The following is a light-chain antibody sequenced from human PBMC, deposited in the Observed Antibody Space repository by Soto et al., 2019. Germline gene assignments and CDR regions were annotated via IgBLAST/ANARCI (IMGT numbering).Light chain of an antibody. CDR2: LGS. V-gene: IGKV2-28*01. CDR3: MQALQTPFT. Sequence: DIVMTQSPLSLPVTPGEPASISCRSSQSLLHSNGYNYLDWYLQKPGQSPQLLISLGSNRASGVPERFTGSGSGTDFTLKISRVEAEDLGVYYCMQALQTPFTFGPGTKVDIK. CDR1: QSLLHSNGYNY. J-gene: IGKJ3*01.